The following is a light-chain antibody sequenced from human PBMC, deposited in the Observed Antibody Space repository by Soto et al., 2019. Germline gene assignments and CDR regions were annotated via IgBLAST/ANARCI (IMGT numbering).Light chain of an antibody. V-gene: IGKV4-1*01. CDR2: WAS. CDR3: QQYYSTPPYT. CDR1: QSVLYSSNNKNY. Sequence: IVMTQSPDSLAVSLGERANINFKSSQSVLYSSNNKNYLAWYQKKPGQPPKLLIYWASTRESGVPDRFSGSGSGPDFTLTISSLQAEDVAVYYCQQYYSTPPYTFGQGTKLEIK. J-gene: IGKJ2*01.